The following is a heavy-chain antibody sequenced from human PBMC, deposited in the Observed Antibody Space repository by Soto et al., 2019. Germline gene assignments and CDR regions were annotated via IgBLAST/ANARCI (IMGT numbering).Heavy chain of an antibody. CDR3: AKDRGYYDSSGYYPDGGGFDY. CDR1: GFTFSSYA. Sequence: GGSLRLSCAASGFTFSSYAMSWVRQAPGKGLEWVSAISGSGGSTYYADSVKGRFTISRDNSKNTLYLQMNSLRAEDTAVYYCAKDRGYYDSSGYYPDGGGFDYWGQGTLVTVSS. CDR2: ISGSGGST. V-gene: IGHV3-23*01. D-gene: IGHD3-22*01. J-gene: IGHJ4*02.